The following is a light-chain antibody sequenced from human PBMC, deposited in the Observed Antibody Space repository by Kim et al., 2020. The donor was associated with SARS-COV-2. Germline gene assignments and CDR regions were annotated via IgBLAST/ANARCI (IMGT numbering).Light chain of an antibody. J-gene: IGLJ1*01. CDR3: AAWDDSLNGKV. CDR2: NNN. CDR1: GSHIGSNP. Sequence: HEVTLSCSRRGSHIGSNPVDWYQQLPGTAPKLLISNNNERPSGVPDRFSGSRSGTSASLAISGLHSEDEADYYCAAWDDSLNGKVFGTGTKVTVL. V-gene: IGLV1-44*01.